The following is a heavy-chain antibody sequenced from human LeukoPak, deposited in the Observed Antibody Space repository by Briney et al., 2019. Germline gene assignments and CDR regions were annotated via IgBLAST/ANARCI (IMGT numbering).Heavy chain of an antibody. J-gene: IGHJ4*02. Sequence: SETLSLTCTVSGGSISSHYWSWIRQPPGKGLEWIGYIYYSGSTNYNPSLKSRVTISVDTSKNQFSLKLSSVTAADTAVYYCARDSGLPDYWGQGTLVTVPS. D-gene: IGHD4-11*01. CDR2: IYYSGST. CDR1: GGSISSHY. CDR3: ARDSGLPDY. V-gene: IGHV4-59*11.